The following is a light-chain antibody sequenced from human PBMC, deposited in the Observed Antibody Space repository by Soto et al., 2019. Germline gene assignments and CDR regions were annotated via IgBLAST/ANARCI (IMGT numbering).Light chain of an antibody. J-gene: IGKJ2*01. CDR3: QQYGSSPPHT. Sequence: EIVLTQSSGTVSLSPGERATLSCRASQSVSSSFIAWYQHKPGQAPRLLIYGASSRATGIPDRFSGSCSGTDFTLTICRLEPEDFAVYFCQQYGSSPPHTFEQGNKVEIK. CDR2: GAS. CDR1: QSVSSSF. V-gene: IGKV3-20*01.